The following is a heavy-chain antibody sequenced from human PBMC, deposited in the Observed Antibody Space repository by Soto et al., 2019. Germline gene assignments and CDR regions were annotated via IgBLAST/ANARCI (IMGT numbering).Heavy chain of an antibody. D-gene: IGHD3-9*01. Sequence: SETLSLTCTVSGGSISSSSYYWGWIRQPPGKGLEWIGSIYYSGSTYYNPSLMSRVTISVDTSKNQFSLKLISVTAADTAVYYCARVGSVYYDILTGYPPYWGQGTLVTVSS. J-gene: IGHJ4*02. CDR1: GGSISSSSYY. V-gene: IGHV4-39*01. CDR2: IYYSGST. CDR3: ARVGSVYYDILTGYPPY.